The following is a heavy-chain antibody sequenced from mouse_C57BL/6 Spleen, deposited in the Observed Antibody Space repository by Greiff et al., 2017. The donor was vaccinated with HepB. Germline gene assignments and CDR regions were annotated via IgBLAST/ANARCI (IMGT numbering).Heavy chain of an antibody. V-gene: IGHV1-81*01. Sequence: VQLQESGAELARPGASVKLSCKASGYTFTSYGISWVKQRTGQGLEWIGEIYPRSGNTYYNEKFKGKATLTADKSSSTAYMELRSLTSEDSAVYFCAREEDRSGYEDYAMDYWGQGTSVTVSS. CDR2: IYPRSGNT. CDR1: GYTFTSYG. D-gene: IGHD3-2*02. CDR3: AREEDRSGYEDYAMDY. J-gene: IGHJ4*01.